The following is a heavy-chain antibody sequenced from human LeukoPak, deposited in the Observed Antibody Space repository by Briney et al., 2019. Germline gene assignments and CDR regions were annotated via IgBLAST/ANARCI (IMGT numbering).Heavy chain of an antibody. CDR2: ISGSGGST. Sequence: PGGSLRLSCTASGFTFSSYAMSWVRQAPGKGLEWVSAISGSGGSTYYADSVKGRFTISRDNSKNTLYLQMNSLRAEDTAVYYCAKVPGDDGSGTDYWGQGTLVTVSS. CDR1: GFTFSSYA. V-gene: IGHV3-23*01. D-gene: IGHD3-10*01. J-gene: IGHJ4*02. CDR3: AKVPGDDGSGTDY.